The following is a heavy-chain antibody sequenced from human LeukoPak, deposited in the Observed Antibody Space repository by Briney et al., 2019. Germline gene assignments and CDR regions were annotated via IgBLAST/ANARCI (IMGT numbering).Heavy chain of an antibody. V-gene: IGHV3-53*01. CDR1: GFTVSSNY. CDR3: ARTYSGSSRSYMDV. CDR2: IYSGGST. J-gene: IGHJ6*03. Sequence: GGSLRLSCAASGFTVSSNYMSWVRQAPGKGLEWVSVIYSGGSTYYADSVKGRFTISRDNAKNSLYLQMNSLRAEDTAVYYCARTYSGSSRSYMDVWGKGTTVTVSS. D-gene: IGHD1-26*01.